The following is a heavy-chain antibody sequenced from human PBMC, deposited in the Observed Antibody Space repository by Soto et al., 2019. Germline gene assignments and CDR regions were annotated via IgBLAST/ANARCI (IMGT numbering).Heavy chain of an antibody. Sequence: EVQLLESGGALVEPGGSLRLSCAASGFSFSDYAVTWVRQAPGKGLEWVSVIGVYDNNTYYADSVKGRFTISRDTSKNTLYLQMSSLRAEDTAVYYWAKERTPKYAIYYRGSDHWGRGTLVTVSS. CDR2: IGVYDNNT. V-gene: IGHV3-23*01. J-gene: IGHJ4*02. D-gene: IGHD3-10*01. CDR1: GFSFSDYA. CDR3: AKERTPKYAIYYRGSDH.